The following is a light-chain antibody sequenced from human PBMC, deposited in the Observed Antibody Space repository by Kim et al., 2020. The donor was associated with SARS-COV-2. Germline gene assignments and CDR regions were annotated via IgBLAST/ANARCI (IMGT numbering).Light chain of an antibody. J-gene: IGKJ4*01. V-gene: IGKV3-15*01. Sequence: SPGERAPRSCRASQSVSSNLAWYQQKPGQAPRLLIYGAATRATGIPARFSGSGSGTDFTLTINSLQSEDFAVYYCQQYNNWPPLTFGGGTKVDIK. CDR1: QSVSSN. CDR2: GAA. CDR3: QQYNNWPPLT.